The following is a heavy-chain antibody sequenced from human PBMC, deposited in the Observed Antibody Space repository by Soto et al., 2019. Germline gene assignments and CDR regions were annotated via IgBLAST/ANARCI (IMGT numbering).Heavy chain of an antibody. CDR2: IWDDGRRK. CDR1: GFTFSLYG. CDR3: ATWQGSLNFHY. J-gene: IGHJ4*02. V-gene: IGHV3-33*01. Sequence: QAQLVESGGGVFQPGRSLRLSCAASGFTFSLYGMHWVRQAPGKGLEWVAAIWDDGRRKDYADSVKDRLFISRDNSKNTLYLQLDSLRREDTAVYYFATWQGSLNFHYWGQGTLVTDSS.